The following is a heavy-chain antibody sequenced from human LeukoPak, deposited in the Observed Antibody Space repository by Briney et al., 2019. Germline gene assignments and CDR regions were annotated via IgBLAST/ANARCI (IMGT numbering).Heavy chain of an antibody. D-gene: IGHD3-10*01. CDR1: GYNFISYW. J-gene: IGHJ4*02. CDR3: ARVFGSGSYYNPFDY. V-gene: IGHV5-51*01. Sequence: GESLKISCKGSGYNFISYWIAWVRHMPGKGLEWMGIIYPGDSDTRYSPSFRGQVTISADKSISTAYLQWSSLKASDTAMYYCARVFGSGSYYNPFDYWGQGTLVTVSS. CDR2: IYPGDSDT.